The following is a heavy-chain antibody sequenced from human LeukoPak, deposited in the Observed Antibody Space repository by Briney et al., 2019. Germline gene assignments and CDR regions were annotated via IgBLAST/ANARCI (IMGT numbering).Heavy chain of an antibody. J-gene: IGHJ6*03. CDR2: IYYSGST. CDR1: GGSISSSSYY. D-gene: IGHD6-13*01. Sequence: PSETLSLTCTVSGGSISSSSYYWGWIRQPPGKGLEWIGSIYYSGSTYYNPSLKSRVTISVDTSKNQFSLKLSSVTAADTAVYYCARGNTPSYSSSWYFYYYYMDVWGKGTTVTVSS. CDR3: ARGNTPSYSSSWYFYYYYMDV. V-gene: IGHV4-39*07.